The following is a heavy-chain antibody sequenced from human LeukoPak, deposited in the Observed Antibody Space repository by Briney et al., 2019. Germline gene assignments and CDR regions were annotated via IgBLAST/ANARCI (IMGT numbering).Heavy chain of an antibody. Sequence: GGSLRLSCAASGFTFSIYAMSWVRQAPGKGLEWVSAITGSGDSTYYADSVRGRFSFSRDNSKNTLYLQMNNLRAEDTAVYYCAKKYGSGSYYFAYWGQGTLVTVSS. D-gene: IGHD3-10*01. CDR3: AKKYGSGSYYFAY. J-gene: IGHJ4*02. CDR2: ITGSGDST. CDR1: GFTFSIYA. V-gene: IGHV3-23*01.